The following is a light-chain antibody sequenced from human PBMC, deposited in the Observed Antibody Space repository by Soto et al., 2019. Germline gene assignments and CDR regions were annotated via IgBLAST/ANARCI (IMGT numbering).Light chain of an antibody. J-gene: IGKJ4*01. CDR3: HQYGSSPPDT. V-gene: IGKV3-20*01. CDR2: GAS. Sequence: IVLTQSPGTLSLSPGDRATLSCRASERVSSTYLAWYQQKPGQAPRLLIYGASSRASGIPDRFSGSGSGTDFTLTISRLEPEDFAVYCCHQYGSSPPDTFGGGTKVEIK. CDR1: ERVSSTY.